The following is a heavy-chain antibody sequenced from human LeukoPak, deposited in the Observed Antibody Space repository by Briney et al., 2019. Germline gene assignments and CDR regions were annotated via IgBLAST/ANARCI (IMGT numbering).Heavy chain of an antibody. CDR1: GGSLSSYA. Sequence: ASVKVSCKASGGSLSSYAISWVRQAPGLGLEWMGGIVPVFGTPNYAQKFQGRLTIIADDSSSTVYMELRSLTSDDTAVYYCARGSASNWPVDYWGQGTLVTVS. D-gene: IGHD6-13*01. V-gene: IGHV1-69*13. J-gene: IGHJ4*02. CDR3: ARGSASNWPVDY. CDR2: IVPVFGTP.